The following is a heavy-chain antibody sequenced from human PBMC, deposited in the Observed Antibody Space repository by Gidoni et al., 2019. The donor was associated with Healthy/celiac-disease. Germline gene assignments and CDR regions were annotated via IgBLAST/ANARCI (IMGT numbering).Heavy chain of an antibody. J-gene: IGHJ5*02. D-gene: IGHD3-3*01. Sequence: QLQLQESGPGLVKPSETLSLTCSVSGGSISSSSYYWGWIRQPPGKGLEWIGSIYYSGSTYYNPSLKSRVTISVDTSKNQFSLKLSSVTAADTAVYYCARHLPRGFLEWPKGWFDPWGQGTLVTVSS. CDR2: IYYSGST. CDR3: ARHLPRGFLEWPKGWFDP. CDR1: GGSISSSSYY. V-gene: IGHV4-39*01.